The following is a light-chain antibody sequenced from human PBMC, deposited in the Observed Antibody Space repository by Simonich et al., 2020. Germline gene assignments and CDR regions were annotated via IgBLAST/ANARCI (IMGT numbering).Light chain of an antibody. J-gene: IGKJ2*01. V-gene: IGKV4-1*01. CDR3: QQYYSTPYT. CDR2: WAS. CDR1: QSVLYSSNNKKY. Sequence: DIVMTQSPDSLAVSLGERATINSKSSQSVLYSSNNKKYLAWYQQKTGQPPNLLIYWASTREPVVPDRFSGSGSGTDFTLTISSLQAEDVAVYYCQQYYSTPYTFGQGTKLVIK.